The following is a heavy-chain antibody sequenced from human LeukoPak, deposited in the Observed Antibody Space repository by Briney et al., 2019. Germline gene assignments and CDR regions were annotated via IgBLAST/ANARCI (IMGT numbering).Heavy chain of an antibody. CDR2: ISSTGNYI. V-gene: IGHV3-21*01. Sequence: GGSLRLSCAASGFTFSTYSMTWVRQAPVKGLECVSSISSTGNYISYADSMKGRFTISRDKAKNSLFLQMNSLRAEDRAVYYCAREQNYYGSGSFYNVLDYWGQGTLVTVSS. D-gene: IGHD3-10*01. CDR3: AREQNYYGSGSFYNVLDY. J-gene: IGHJ4*02. CDR1: GFTFSTYS.